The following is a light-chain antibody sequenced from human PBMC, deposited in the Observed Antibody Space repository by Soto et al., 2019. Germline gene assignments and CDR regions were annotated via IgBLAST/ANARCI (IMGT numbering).Light chain of an antibody. CDR3: CSYAGSSTSFYV. V-gene: IGLV2-23*01. Sequence: SALTQPASVSGSPGQSITISCTGTSSDVGSYNLVSWYQQHPGKAPKLMIYEGSKRPSGVSNRFSGSKSGNTASLTISGLQAEDEADYYCCSYAGSSTSFYVLGTGTKVTVL. CDR2: EGS. CDR1: SSDVGSYNL. J-gene: IGLJ1*01.